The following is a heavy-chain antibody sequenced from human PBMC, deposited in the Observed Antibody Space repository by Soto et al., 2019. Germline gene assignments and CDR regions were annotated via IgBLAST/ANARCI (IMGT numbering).Heavy chain of an antibody. CDR1: ELKCRDSG. V-gene: IGHV3-21*01. Sequence: WVPKRLRYAVSELKCRDSGSPCVLKTPGKGPEWISSISSGGTYVYYADSVRGRFTISRDNAKNSLYLQMNSLRVDDTAVYYYARQDGQTTVPTVRVWFDPWGQGTLVTVSS. J-gene: IGHJ5*02. CDR3: ARQDGQTTVPTVRVWFDP. CDR2: ISSGGTYV. D-gene: IGHD4-17*01.